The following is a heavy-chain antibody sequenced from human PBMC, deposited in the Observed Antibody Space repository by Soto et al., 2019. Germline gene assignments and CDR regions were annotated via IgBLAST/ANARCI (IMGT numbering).Heavy chain of an antibody. V-gene: IGHV4-31*03. Sequence: SETLSLTCTVSGGSISSGGYYWSWIRQHPGKGLEWIGYIYYSGSTYYNPSLKSRVTISVDTSKNQFSLKLSSVTAADTAVYYCARVSKVTPGYYYYGMDVWGQGTTVT. J-gene: IGHJ6*02. CDR2: IYYSGST. D-gene: IGHD4-4*01. CDR1: GGSISSGGYY. CDR3: ARVSKVTPGYYYYGMDV.